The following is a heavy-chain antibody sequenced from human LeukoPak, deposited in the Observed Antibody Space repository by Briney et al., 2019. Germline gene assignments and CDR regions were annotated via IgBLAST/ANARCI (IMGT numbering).Heavy chain of an antibody. CDR3: ARVADSMDAFDI. V-gene: IGHV4-59*01. J-gene: IGHJ3*02. Sequence: SETLSLTCTVSGGSISSYYWSWIRQPPGKGLEWIGYIYYSGSTNYNPSLKSRVTISVDTSKNQFPLKLSSVTAADTAVYYCARVADSMDAFDIWGQGTMVTVSS. CDR1: GGSISSYY. CDR2: IYYSGST. D-gene: IGHD6-13*01.